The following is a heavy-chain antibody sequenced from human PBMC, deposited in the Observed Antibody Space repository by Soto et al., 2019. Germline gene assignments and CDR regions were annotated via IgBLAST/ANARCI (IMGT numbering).Heavy chain of an antibody. D-gene: IGHD2-2*01. CDR2: ISSSSYI. Sequence: GGSLRLSCAASGFTFSSYSMNWVRQAPGKGLEWVSSISSSSYIYYADSVKGRFTISRDNAKNSLYLQMNSLRAEDTAVYYCARNVTGIVVVPAADAFDIWGQGTMVTVSS. V-gene: IGHV3-21*01. J-gene: IGHJ3*02. CDR1: GFTFSSYS. CDR3: ARNVTGIVVVPAADAFDI.